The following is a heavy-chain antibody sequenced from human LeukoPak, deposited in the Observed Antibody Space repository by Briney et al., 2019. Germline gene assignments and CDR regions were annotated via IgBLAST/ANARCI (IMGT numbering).Heavy chain of an antibody. Sequence: PGGSLRLSCAASGFTFSSYGMHWVRQAPGKGLEWVAVISYDGSNKYYADSVKGRFTISRDNSKNTPYLQMNSLRAEDTAVYYCAKDRSFRLGAFDIWGQGTMVTVSS. CDR3: AKDRSFRLGAFDI. CDR1: GFTFSSYG. D-gene: IGHD3-10*01. CDR2: ISYDGSNK. V-gene: IGHV3-30*18. J-gene: IGHJ3*02.